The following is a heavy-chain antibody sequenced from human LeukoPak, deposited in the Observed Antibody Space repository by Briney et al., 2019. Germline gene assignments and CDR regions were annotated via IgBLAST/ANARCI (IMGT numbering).Heavy chain of an antibody. J-gene: IGHJ4*02. CDR1: GFTFSSYW. D-gene: IGHD3-22*01. Sequence: GGSLRLSCAASGFTFSSYWMSWVRQAPGEGLEWVANIKQDGSNKYYADSVKGRFTISRDNSKNTLYLQMNSLRAEDTAVYYCAKLMVFTMIVVDTYFDSWGQGTLVTVSS. CDR2: IKQDGSNK. CDR3: AKLMVFTMIVVDTYFDS. V-gene: IGHV3-7*03.